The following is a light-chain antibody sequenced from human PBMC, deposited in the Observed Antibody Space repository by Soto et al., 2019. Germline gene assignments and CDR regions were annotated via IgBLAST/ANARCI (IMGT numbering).Light chain of an antibody. V-gene: IGLV1-40*01. CDR1: SSNIGAGFD. J-gene: IGLJ1*01. CDR2: SNT. Sequence: QPVLTQPPSVSGAPGQTVTISCTGSSSNIGAGFDVHWYQQVPGTAPKLFFYSNTARPSGVPDRVSGSRSGSSGSLAITGLQPEDEADDYCQSYDSGVTGSVFGTGTKLTVL. CDR3: QSYDSGVTGSV.